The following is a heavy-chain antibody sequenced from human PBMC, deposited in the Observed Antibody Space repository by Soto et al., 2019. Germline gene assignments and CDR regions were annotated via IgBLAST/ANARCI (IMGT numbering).Heavy chain of an antibody. J-gene: IGHJ6*03. D-gene: IGHD4-17*01. CDR1: GFTFSSYA. Sequence: GGSLRLSCASSGFTFSSYAMSWVRQAPGKGLEWVSAISGSGGSTYYADSVKGRFTISRDNSKNTLYLQMNSLRAEDTAVYYCAKHYGDYDYYYMDVWGKGTTVTVSS. V-gene: IGHV3-23*01. CDR3: AKHYGDYDYYYMDV. CDR2: ISGSGGST.